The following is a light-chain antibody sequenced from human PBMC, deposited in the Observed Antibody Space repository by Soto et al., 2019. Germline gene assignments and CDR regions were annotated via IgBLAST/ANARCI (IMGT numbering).Light chain of an antibody. J-gene: IGKJ1*01. CDR2: GVS. Sequence: EIVLTQSPGTLSLFPGERATLSCRASQTITSTHLAWYQQKPGQAPRLLIYGVSNRASGFPDRFSGSGSGTGLTLAISGLEPDDFAVYYCQHYGASPRTFGQGTKVEI. V-gene: IGKV3-20*01. CDR1: QTITSTH. CDR3: QHYGASPRT.